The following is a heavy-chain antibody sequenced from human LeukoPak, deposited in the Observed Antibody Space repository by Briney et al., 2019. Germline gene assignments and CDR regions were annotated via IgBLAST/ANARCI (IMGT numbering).Heavy chain of an antibody. V-gene: IGHV3-21*01. CDR3: ARDNGRSLSGSYFGY. D-gene: IGHD1-26*01. J-gene: IGHJ4*02. Sequence: GGSLRLSCAASGFTFSSYSMNWVRQAPGKGLEWVSSISSSSSYIYYADSVKGRFTISRDNAKNSLYLQMNSLRAEDTAVYYCARDNGRSLSGSYFGYWGQGTLVTVSS. CDR1: GFTFSSYS. CDR2: ISSSSSYI.